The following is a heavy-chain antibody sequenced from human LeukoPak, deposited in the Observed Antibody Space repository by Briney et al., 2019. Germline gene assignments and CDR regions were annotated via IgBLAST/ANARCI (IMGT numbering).Heavy chain of an antibody. Sequence: GESLKISCKGSGYTFTNYWIAWVRQMPGKGLEWMGIIYAGDSDTRYSPSFQGQVTISADRSISTAYLQWSSLKASDTAMYYCATTVMTTRAFDYWGQGTLVTVSS. J-gene: IGHJ4*02. CDR3: ATTVMTTRAFDY. CDR2: IYAGDSDT. D-gene: IGHD4-17*01. V-gene: IGHV5-51*01. CDR1: GYTFTNYW.